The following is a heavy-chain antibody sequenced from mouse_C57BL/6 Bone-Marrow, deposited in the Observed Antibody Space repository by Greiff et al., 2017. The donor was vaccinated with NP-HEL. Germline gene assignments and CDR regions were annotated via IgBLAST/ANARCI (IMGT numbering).Heavy chain of an antibody. Sequence: QVQLQQPGAELVMPGASVKLSCKASGYTFTSYWMHWVKQRPGQGLEWIGEIDPSDSYTNYNQKFKGKSTLTVDKSSSTAYMQLSSLTSEDSAVYYCARGGFYYDYVGYAMDYWGQGTSVTDSS. CDR2: IDPSDSYT. CDR1: GYTFTSYW. J-gene: IGHJ4*01. D-gene: IGHD2-4*01. V-gene: IGHV1-69*01. CDR3: ARGGFYYDYVGYAMDY.